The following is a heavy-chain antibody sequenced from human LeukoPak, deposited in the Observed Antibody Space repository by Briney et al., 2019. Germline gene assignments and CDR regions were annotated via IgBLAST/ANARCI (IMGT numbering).Heavy chain of an antibody. CDR3: ARKGYYDILTGYSVNWFDP. D-gene: IGHD3-9*01. CDR2: ISGSGGST. J-gene: IGHJ5*02. Sequence: PGGSLRLSCAASGFTFSSYAMSWVRQAPGKGLEWVSAISGSGGSTYYADSVKGRFTISRDNSKNTLYLQMNSLRAEDTAVYYCARKGYYDILTGYSVNWFDPWGQGTLVTVSS. V-gene: IGHV3-23*01. CDR1: GFTFSSYA.